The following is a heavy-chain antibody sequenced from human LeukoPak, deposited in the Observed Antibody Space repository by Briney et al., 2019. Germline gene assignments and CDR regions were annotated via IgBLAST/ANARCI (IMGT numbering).Heavy chain of an antibody. J-gene: IGHJ5*01. CDR1: GGSISTYY. CDR3: ARESVEIGTRWFDP. V-gene: IGHV4-4*07. CDR2: IYTDGGTT. D-gene: IGHD6-13*01. Sequence: PSETLSLTCTVSGGSISTYYWAWIRQPAGKGLEWIGRIYTDGGTTIYNPSLTSRATISVDTSKNHFSLRLRSVTAADTAMYYCARESVEIGTRWFDPWGQGTLVTVSS.